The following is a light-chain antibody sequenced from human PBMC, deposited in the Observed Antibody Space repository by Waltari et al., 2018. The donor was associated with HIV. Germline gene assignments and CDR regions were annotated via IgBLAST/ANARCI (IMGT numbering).Light chain of an antibody. CDR3: AAWDDSLSGLV. J-gene: IGLJ3*02. CDR1: SSNIGSDF. CDR2: SND. V-gene: IGLV1-47*02. Sequence: QSVLTQPPSASGTPGQRVTISCSGSSSNIGSDFVYWYQQLPGTAPKLLIYSNDQRPSGVPARCPGSKSGTSASLAISGVRSEDEADYYCAAWDDSLSGLVFGGGTKLTVL.